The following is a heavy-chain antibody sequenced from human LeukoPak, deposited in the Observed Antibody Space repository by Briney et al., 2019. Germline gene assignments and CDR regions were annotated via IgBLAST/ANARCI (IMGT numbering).Heavy chain of an antibody. CDR3: TKDYGLDY. V-gene: IGHV3-15*01. CDR1: GFTFSNAW. D-gene: IGHD4-17*01. J-gene: IGHJ4*02. CDR2: IKSITAGGTT. Sequence: GGSLRLSCAASGFTFSNAWMTWVRQAPGKGLEWVGRIKSITAGGTTDYAAPVKGRFTISRDDSKNTLYLQMSSLKSEDTAVYYCTKDYGLDYWGQGTLVTVSS.